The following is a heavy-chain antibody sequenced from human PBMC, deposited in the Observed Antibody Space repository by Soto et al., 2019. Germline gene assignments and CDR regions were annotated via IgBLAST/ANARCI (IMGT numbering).Heavy chain of an antibody. CDR3: AKPFRSYVDIVASFDY. J-gene: IGHJ4*02. Sequence: QVQLVESGGGVVQPGRSLRLSCAASGFTFSSYGMHWVRQAPGKGLEWVAVISYDGSNKYYADSVKGRFTISRDNSKNTLYLQMNSLRAEDTAVYYCAKPFRSYVDIVASFDYWGQGTLVTVSS. V-gene: IGHV3-30*18. CDR1: GFTFSSYG. CDR2: ISYDGSNK. D-gene: IGHD5-12*01.